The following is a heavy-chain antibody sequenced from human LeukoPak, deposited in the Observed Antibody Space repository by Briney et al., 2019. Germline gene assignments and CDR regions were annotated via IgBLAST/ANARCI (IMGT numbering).Heavy chain of an antibody. V-gene: IGHV4-30-4*08. J-gene: IGHJ5*02. CDR1: GDSINNNNYY. Sequence: PSETLSLTCTVSGDSINNNNYYWGWIRQPPGEGLEWIGYIYYSGSTYYNPSLKSRVTISVDTSKNQFSLKLSSVTAADTAVYYCASATMVRGVPPGRWFDPWGQGTLVTVSS. CDR3: ASATMVRGVPPGRWFDP. D-gene: IGHD3-10*01. CDR2: IYYSGST.